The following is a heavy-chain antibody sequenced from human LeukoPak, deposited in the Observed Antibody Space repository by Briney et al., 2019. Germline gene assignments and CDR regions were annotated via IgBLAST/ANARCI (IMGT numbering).Heavy chain of an antibody. V-gene: IGHV4-59*08. CDR1: GGSISSYY. CDR2: ISDIGSI. J-gene: IGHJ4*02. D-gene: IGHD2-8*02. Sequence: SETLSLTCTVSGGSISSYYWRWIRQPPGKGLEWIAYISDIGSINYNPSLKSRVTISLDTSKNQLSLKLRSVTAADTAVYYCAGHHPRNTVVFWGQGTLVTVSS. CDR3: AGHHPRNTVVF.